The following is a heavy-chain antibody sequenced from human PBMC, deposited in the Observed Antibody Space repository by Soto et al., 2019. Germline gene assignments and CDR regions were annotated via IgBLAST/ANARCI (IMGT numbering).Heavy chain of an antibody. V-gene: IGHV3-23*01. Sequence: GGSMRLSCAASGFTFSSYAMNWVRQAPGKGLEWVSVISGSGGSTYYADSVKGRFTISRDNSKNTLYLQMNSLRAEDTAVYYCAKRATGTYFDYWGQGTLVTVSS. CDR2: ISGSGGST. D-gene: IGHD1-1*01. CDR3: AKRATGTYFDY. J-gene: IGHJ4*02. CDR1: GFTFSSYA.